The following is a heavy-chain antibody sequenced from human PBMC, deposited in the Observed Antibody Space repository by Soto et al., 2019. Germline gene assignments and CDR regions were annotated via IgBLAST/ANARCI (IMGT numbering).Heavy chain of an antibody. J-gene: IGHJ6*02. V-gene: IGHV4-28*01. Sequence: PSQTMPLSCTVAGYSSSSSRWCRFIRQPPGKGLEWIGYIYYSGSTYYNPSLKSRVTMSVDTSKNQFSLKLSSVTAVDTAVYYCARTGDCSSTSCYAFYYYGMDVWGQGTTVTVSS. D-gene: IGHD2-2*01. CDR2: IYYSGST. CDR1: GYSSSSSRW. CDR3: ARTGDCSSTSCYAFYYYGMDV.